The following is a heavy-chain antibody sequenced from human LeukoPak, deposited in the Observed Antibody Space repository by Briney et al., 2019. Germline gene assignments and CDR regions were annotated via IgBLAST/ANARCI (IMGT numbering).Heavy chain of an antibody. Sequence: PSESLSLTCTVSGGSISSYYWSWIRQPAGKGLEWIGRIYTSGSTKYNPSLKSRVTMSVDTSKNQFSLKLFSVTAADTAVYNCARGSVVWDAFDIWGQGTMVTVSS. CDR2: IYTSGST. CDR1: GGSISSYY. D-gene: IGHD2-15*01. J-gene: IGHJ3*02. CDR3: ARGSVVWDAFDI. V-gene: IGHV4-4*07.